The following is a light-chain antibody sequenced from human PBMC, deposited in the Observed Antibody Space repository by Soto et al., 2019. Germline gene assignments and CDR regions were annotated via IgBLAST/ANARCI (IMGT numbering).Light chain of an antibody. CDR1: QSITNNY. CDR3: QQYGSSPRT. Sequence: EIVLTQSPGTLSLSPGERATLSCRASQSITNNYLAWYQQKPGQAPRLLIYGASNRATGFPDRFSGSGSGTDFTLTITRLEPEDFAVYFCQQYGSSPRTFGQGTKVDIK. J-gene: IGKJ1*01. V-gene: IGKV3-20*01. CDR2: GAS.